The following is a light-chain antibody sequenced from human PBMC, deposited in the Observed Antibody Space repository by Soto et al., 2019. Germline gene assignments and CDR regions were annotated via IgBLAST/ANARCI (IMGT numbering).Light chain of an antibody. CDR3: QQYDSSPLT. CDR1: QSLRSSS. J-gene: IGKJ4*01. CDR2: GAS. V-gene: IGKV3-20*01. Sequence: EIVLTQSPGTLSVSPGERATLSCRASQSLRSSSLAWYQQRLGQAPRLLTYGASRRATGIPDRFSGSGSGTDFTLTISRLEPEDFAVYYCQQYDSSPLTFGGGTKVEIK.